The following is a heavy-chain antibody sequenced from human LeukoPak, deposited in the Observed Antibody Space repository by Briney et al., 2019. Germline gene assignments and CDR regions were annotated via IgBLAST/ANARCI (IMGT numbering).Heavy chain of an antibody. Sequence: ASVKVSCKASVYTFTGYYMHWVRQAPGQGLEWMGWINPNSGDTTYAQKFQGRVTMTRDTSISTAYMELSRLRTDDTAVYYCARGGGYYYDSSGYYYGYWGQGTLVTVSS. CDR1: VYTFTGYY. J-gene: IGHJ4*02. D-gene: IGHD3-22*01. CDR3: ARGGGYYYDSSGYYYGY. V-gene: IGHV1-2*02. CDR2: INPNSGDT.